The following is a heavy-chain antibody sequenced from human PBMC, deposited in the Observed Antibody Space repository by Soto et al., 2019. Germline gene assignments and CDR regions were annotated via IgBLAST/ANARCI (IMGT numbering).Heavy chain of an antibody. CDR2: ISNDGNDK. Sequence: GGSLRLSCAASGFAFSSYPMHWVRQAPGKGLEWVAVISNDGNDKYYADSVKGRFTISRDDSKQTAYLEMKSLRAEDTAVYYCGRDPYSGARYYLDLWGQGTQVTVSS. V-gene: IGHV3-30*04. D-gene: IGHD1-26*01. CDR3: GRDPYSGARYYLDL. J-gene: IGHJ4*02. CDR1: GFAFSSYP.